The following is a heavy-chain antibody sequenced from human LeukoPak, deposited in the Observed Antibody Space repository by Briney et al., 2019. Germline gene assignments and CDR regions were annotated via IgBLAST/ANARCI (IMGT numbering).Heavy chain of an antibody. CDR1: GYSFTSYW. V-gene: IGHV5-51*01. CDR2: IYPGDSDT. Sequence: GESLKISCKGSGYSFTSYWIGWVRQMPGKGLEWMGIIYPGDSDTRYSPSFQGQVTISADKSISTAYLQWSSLKASDTAMYYCARHDGTTVSNRRADYWGQGTLVTLSS. D-gene: IGHD4-17*01. CDR3: ARHDGTTVSNRRADY. J-gene: IGHJ4*02.